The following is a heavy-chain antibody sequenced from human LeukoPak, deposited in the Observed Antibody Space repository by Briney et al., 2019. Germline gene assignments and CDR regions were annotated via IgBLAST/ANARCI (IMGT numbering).Heavy chain of an antibody. CDR1: GGSISSYY. CDR2: IYTSGST. D-gene: IGHD3-9*01. J-gene: IGHJ4*02. Sequence: SETLSLTCTVSGGSISSYYWSWIRQPAGKGLEWIGRIYTSGSTSYNPSLKSRVTMSVDTSKNQFSLKLSSVTAADTAAYYCARAGYDILTGYSDYWGQGTLVTVSS. V-gene: IGHV4-4*07. CDR3: ARAGYDILTGYSDY.